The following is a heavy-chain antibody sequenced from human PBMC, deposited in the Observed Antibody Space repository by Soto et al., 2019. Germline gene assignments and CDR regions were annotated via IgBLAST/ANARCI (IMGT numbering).Heavy chain of an antibody. D-gene: IGHD3-10*01. CDR1: GGSVSSGSYY. V-gene: IGHV4-61*01. Sequence: PSETLSLTCTVSGGSVSSGSYYWSWIRQPPGKGLEWIGYIYYSGSTNYNPSLKSRVTISVDTSKNQFSLKLSSVTAADTAAYYCARDRHYGSGIHNWFDPWGQGTLVTVSS. J-gene: IGHJ5*02. CDR3: ARDRHYGSGIHNWFDP. CDR2: IYYSGST.